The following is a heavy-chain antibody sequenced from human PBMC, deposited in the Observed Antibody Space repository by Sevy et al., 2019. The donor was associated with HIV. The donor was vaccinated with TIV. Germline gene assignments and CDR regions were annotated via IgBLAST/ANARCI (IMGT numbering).Heavy chain of an antibody. D-gene: IGHD4-17*01. Sequence: GGSLRLSCAASGFTFSSNWMHWVRQAPGKGLVWVSRINSDGSSTNYADSVKGRFTISRDNAKNTLYLQMNSLRAEDTAVYYCARDAFVLVTTGGKKDVYFQHWGQGALVTVSS. V-gene: IGHV3-74*01. CDR2: INSDGSST. J-gene: IGHJ1*01. CDR3: ARDAFVLVTTGGKKDVYFQH. CDR1: GFTFSSNW.